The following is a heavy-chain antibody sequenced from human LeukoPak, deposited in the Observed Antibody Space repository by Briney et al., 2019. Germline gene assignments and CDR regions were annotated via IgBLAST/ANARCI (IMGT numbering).Heavy chain of an antibody. CDR3: ATDYYYDSSAFDY. CDR1: GFTFSDYY. J-gene: IGHJ4*02. D-gene: IGHD3-22*01. Sequence: GGSLRLSCAASGFTFSDYYMSWIRQAPGKGLEWVSYISSSGSTIYYADSVKGRFTISRDNAKNSLYLQMNSLRAEDTAVYYCATDYYYDSSAFDYWGQGTLVTVSS. CDR2: ISSSGSTI. V-gene: IGHV3-11*04.